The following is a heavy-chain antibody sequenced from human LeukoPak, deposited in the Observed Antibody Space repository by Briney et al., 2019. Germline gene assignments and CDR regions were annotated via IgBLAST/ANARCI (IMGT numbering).Heavy chain of an antibody. CDR2: INPNSGGT. Sequence: ASXKVSCKASGYTFTGYYMHWVRQGPGEGGEWMGRINPNSGGTKYAQKFQGRVTITRDTSISTAYMELSRLRSDDTAVYYCARVEGSGSYDYWGQGTLVTVSS. V-gene: IGHV1-2*06. CDR3: ARVEGSGSYDY. J-gene: IGHJ4*02. D-gene: IGHD1-26*01. CDR1: GYTFTGYY.